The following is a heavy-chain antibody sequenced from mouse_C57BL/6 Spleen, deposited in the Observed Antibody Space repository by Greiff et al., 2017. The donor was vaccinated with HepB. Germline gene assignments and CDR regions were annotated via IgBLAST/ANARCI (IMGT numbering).Heavy chain of an antibody. CDR1: GYAFTNYL. CDR2: INPGSGGT. J-gene: IGHJ2*01. Sequence: VQLQQSGAELVRPGTSVKVSCKASGYAFTNYLIEWVKQRPGQGLEWIGVINPGSGGTNYNEKFKGKAILTADKSSSTAYMQLSSLTSEDSAVYFCARGGWLLPYFDYWGQGTTLTVSS. V-gene: IGHV1-54*01. CDR3: ARGGWLLPYFDY. D-gene: IGHD2-3*01.